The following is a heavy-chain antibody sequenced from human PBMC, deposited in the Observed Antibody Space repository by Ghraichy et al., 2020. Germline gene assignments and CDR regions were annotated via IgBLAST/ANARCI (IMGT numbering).Heavy chain of an antibody. D-gene: IGHD1-26*01. CDR3: AKGPNDRKWELLARGGEFDY. V-gene: IGHV3-23*01. J-gene: IGHJ4*02. Sequence: GGSLRLSCAASGFTFTNYAMSWVRQAPGKGLEWVSAISGTGGTTYYADSVKGRFTISRDNSKNTLYLQMNSLTAEDTAVYYCAKGPNDRKWELLARGGEFDYWGQGTLVTVSS. CDR2: ISGTGGTT. CDR1: GFTFTNYA.